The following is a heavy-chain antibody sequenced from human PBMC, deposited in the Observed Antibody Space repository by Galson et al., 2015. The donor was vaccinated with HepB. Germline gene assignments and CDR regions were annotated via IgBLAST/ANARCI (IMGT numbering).Heavy chain of an antibody. CDR3: VRVAVGSSHWFDP. Sequence: LRLSCAASGFTFRDFFMTWIRQSPGKGLEWLSYISPGSSYTHYADSVKGRFTISRDNARNSIYLQMHNLRVEDTAVYFCVRVAVGSSHWFDPWGQGTLVTVSP. V-gene: IGHV3-11*05. D-gene: IGHD3-10*01. J-gene: IGHJ5*02. CDR2: ISPGSSYT. CDR1: GFTFRDFF.